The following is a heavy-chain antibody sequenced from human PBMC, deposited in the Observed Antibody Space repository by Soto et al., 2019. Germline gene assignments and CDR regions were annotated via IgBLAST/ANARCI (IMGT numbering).Heavy chain of an antibody. CDR1: GYTFTSYA. D-gene: IGHD2-8*02. V-gene: IGHV1-3*01. CDR2: INAGNGNT. J-gene: IGHJ4*02. CDR3: ARGGGVYYFHY. Sequence: ASVKVSCKASGYTFTSYAMNWVRQAPGQRLDWMGWINAGNGNTKYSQKFQGRVTITRDTSASTAYMELSSLRSEDTAVYYCARGGGVYYFHYWGQGTLVNVSS.